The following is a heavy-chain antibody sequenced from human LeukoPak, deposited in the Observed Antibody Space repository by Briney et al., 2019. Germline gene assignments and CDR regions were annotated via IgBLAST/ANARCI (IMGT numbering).Heavy chain of an antibody. CDR2: IIPIFGTA. CDR3: AGDLSITIFGVVSDNWFDP. V-gene: IGHV1-69*06. J-gene: IGHJ5*02. D-gene: IGHD3-3*01. CDR1: VGTFSSYA. Sequence: GASVKVSFEASVGTFSSYAISWVRQGPGQGLEWMGGIIPIFGTANYAQKFQGRVTITADKSTSTAYMELSSLRSEDTAVYYCAGDLSITIFGVVSDNWFDPWGQGTLVTVSS.